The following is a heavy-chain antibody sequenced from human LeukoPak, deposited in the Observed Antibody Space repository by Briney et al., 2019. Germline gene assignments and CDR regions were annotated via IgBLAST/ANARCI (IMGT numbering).Heavy chain of an antibody. CDR3: ARDIHDSSGYYYDY. J-gene: IGHJ4*02. CDR1: GFSFSVYT. V-gene: IGHV3-23*01. CDR2: VSASGDKT. Sequence: PGGSLRLSCVASGFSFSVYTMSRVRQAPGKGLEWISAVSASGDKTYYADSVKGRFTVSRDNSKDTLYLHMNSLRAEDTALYYCARDIHDSSGYYYDYWGQGTLVAVSS. D-gene: IGHD3-22*01.